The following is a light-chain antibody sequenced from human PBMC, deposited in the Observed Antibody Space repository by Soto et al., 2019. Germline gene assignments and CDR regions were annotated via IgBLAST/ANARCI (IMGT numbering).Light chain of an antibody. Sequence: QSVLTQPPSASGTPGQRVTISCSGSSSNIGSNYVYWYQQLPGTAPKLLIYRNNQRPSWVPDRVSGSKSGTSASLAISGLRSEDEADYYCAAWDDSLTGAVFGGGTKLTVL. J-gene: IGLJ2*01. CDR3: AAWDDSLTGAV. CDR2: RNN. CDR1: SSNIGSNY. V-gene: IGLV1-47*01.